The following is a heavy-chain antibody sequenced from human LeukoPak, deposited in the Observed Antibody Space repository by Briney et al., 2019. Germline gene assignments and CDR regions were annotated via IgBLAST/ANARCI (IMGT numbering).Heavy chain of an antibody. J-gene: IGHJ4*02. CDR1: GLTFNKAW. Sequence: GGSLRLSCAASGLTFNKAWMSWVRLAPGKGLEWVGRIKNKGDGGTTDYAAPVKGRFTVSRDDSKSTLYLQMNSLKTEDTAVYYCTTSGTPFEYWGQGTLVTVSS. CDR2: IKNKGDGGTT. V-gene: IGHV3-15*01. CDR3: TTSGTPFEY. D-gene: IGHD3-10*01.